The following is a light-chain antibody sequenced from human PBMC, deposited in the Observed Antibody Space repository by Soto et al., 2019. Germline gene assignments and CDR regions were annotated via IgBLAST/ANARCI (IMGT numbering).Light chain of an antibody. V-gene: IGKV3-15*01. CDR3: QQYNNWPTWT. J-gene: IGKJ1*01. CDR2: GAS. Sequence: EIVMTQSPATLSVSPGERATLSCRASQSVSSNYLAWYQQKPGQAPRLLIYGASTRATGIPARFSGSGSETEFTLTISSLQAEDSAVYFCQQYNNWPTWTFGQGTKVDIK. CDR1: QSVSSN.